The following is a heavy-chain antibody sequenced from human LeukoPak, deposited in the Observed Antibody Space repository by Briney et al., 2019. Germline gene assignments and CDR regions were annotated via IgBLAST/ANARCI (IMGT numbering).Heavy chain of an antibody. Sequence: PGGSLRLSCAASGFTFDDYAMHWVRQAPGKGLEWVSGISWNSGSIGYADSVKGRFTVSRDNAKNSLYLQMNGLRAEDTALYYCAKELGNYYDSSGYYPSLYYYYGMDVWGQGTTVTVSS. V-gene: IGHV3-9*01. CDR1: GFTFDDYA. J-gene: IGHJ6*02. D-gene: IGHD3-22*01. CDR3: AKELGNYYDSSGYYPSLYYYYGMDV. CDR2: ISWNSGSI.